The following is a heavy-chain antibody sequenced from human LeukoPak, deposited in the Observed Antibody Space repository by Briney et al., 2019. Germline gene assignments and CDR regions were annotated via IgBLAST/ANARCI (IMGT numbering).Heavy chain of an antibody. V-gene: IGHV3-23*01. J-gene: IGHJ5*02. D-gene: IGHD1-1*01. CDR1: GFTFSSYG. CDR2: ISGSGGST. CDR3: AKGYGFTNWFDP. Sequence: PGGSLRLSCAASGFTFSSYGMSWVRQAPGKGLEWVSAISGSGGSTYYADSVKGRFTISRDNSKNTLYLQMNSLRAEDTAVYYCAKGYGFTNWFDPWGQGTLVTVSS.